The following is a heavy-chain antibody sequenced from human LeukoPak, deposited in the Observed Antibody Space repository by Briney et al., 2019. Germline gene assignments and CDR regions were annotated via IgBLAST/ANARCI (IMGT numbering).Heavy chain of an antibody. Sequence: GASVKVSCKASGGTFSSYAISWVRQAPGQGLEWMGGIIPIFGTANYAQKFQGRVTITADKSTSTAYMELSSLRSEDTAVYYCARGTPENYYYYYMDVWGKGTTVTVSS. V-gene: IGHV1-69*06. J-gene: IGHJ6*03. CDR1: GGTFSSYA. CDR3: ARGTPENYYYYYMDV. CDR2: IIPIFGTA.